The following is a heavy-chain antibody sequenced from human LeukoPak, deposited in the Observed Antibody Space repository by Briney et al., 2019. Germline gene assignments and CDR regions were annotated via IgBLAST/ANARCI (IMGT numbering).Heavy chain of an antibody. D-gene: IGHD5-18*01. CDR2: ISSSSSYI. CDR3: ASTAGYSYGFSWFDY. Sequence: GGSLRLSCAACGFTFSSYDMHWVRQATGKGLEWVSSISSSSSYIYYADSVKGRFTISRDNAKNSLYLQMNSLRAEDTAVYYCASTAGYSYGFSWFDYWGQGTLVTVSS. J-gene: IGHJ4*02. V-gene: IGHV3-21*01. CDR1: GFTFSSYD.